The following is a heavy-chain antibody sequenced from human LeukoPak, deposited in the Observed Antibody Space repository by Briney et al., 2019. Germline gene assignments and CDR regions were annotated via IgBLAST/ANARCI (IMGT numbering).Heavy chain of an antibody. CDR3: ARGPGVTRTMVRGVIRYWFDP. J-gene: IGHJ5*02. CDR1: GESFSGYY. V-gene: IGHV4-34*01. Sequence: PSETLSLTCAVYGESFSGYYWSWIRQPPGKGLEWIGEINHSGSTNYNPSLKSRVTISVDTSKNQFSLKLSSVTAADTAVYYCARGPGVTRTMVRGVIRYWFDPWGQGTLVTVSS. D-gene: IGHD3-10*01. CDR2: INHSGST.